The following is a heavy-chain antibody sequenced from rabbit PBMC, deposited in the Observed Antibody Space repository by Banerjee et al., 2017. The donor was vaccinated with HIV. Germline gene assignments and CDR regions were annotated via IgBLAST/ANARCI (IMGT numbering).Heavy chain of an antibody. CDR2: IHAGGSGST. V-gene: IGHV1S45*01. CDR1: GFSFSSSYW. D-gene: IGHD2-1*01. J-gene: IGHJ4*01. CDR3: ARDRDSYDDYGDFDL. Sequence: EESGGDLVKPEGSLTLTCTASGFSFSSSYWICWVRQAPGKGLEWIACIHAGGSGSTYYANWAKGRFTISKTSSTTVTLQMTSLTAADTATYFCARDRDSYDDYGDFDLWGPGTLVTVS.